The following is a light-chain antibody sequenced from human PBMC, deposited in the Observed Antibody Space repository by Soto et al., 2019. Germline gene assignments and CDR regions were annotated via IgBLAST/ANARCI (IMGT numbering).Light chain of an antibody. CDR1: SSNIGAGYD. V-gene: IGLV1-40*01. CDR2: GNS. Sequence: QSVLTQPPSVSGAPGQRVTISCTGSSSNIGAGYDVHWYQQLPGTAPKLLIYGNSNRPSGVPDRFSGSKSGTSASLAITGLQAEDDADYYCQSYVSSLSGWVFGGGTKLTVL. CDR3: QSYVSSLSGWV. J-gene: IGLJ3*02.